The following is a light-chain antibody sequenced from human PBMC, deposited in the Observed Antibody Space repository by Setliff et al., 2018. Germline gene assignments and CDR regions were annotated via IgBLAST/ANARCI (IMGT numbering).Light chain of an antibody. CDR2: DVG. CDR3: SSYTSSSTLYV. V-gene: IGLV2-14*01. Sequence: SVLTQPASVSGSPGQSITISCTGTSSGVGGYNYVSWYQQHPGKAPKLMIYDVGNRPSGVSNRFSGSKSGNTASLTISGLQAEDEADYYCSSYTSSSTLYVFGTGTKV. CDR1: SSGVGGYNY. J-gene: IGLJ1*01.